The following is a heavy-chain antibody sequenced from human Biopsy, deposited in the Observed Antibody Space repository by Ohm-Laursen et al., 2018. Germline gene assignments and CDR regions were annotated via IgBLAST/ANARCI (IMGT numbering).Heavy chain of an antibody. CDR1: GFTFDDYT. V-gene: IGHV3-9*01. CDR2: ISWNSGSK. CDR3: ARSPGRDRMDV. J-gene: IGHJ6*02. D-gene: IGHD1-14*01. Sequence: SLRLSCAASGFTFDDYTMHWVRQAPGKGLEWVSCISWNSGSKGYADSVKGRFIISRDNDKNSLYLQMNSLRAEDTAVYHCARSPGRDRMDVWGQGTTVIVSS.